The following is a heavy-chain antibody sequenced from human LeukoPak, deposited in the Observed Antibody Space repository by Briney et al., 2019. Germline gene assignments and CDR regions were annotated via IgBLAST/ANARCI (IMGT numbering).Heavy chain of an antibody. V-gene: IGHV3-21*01. CDR2: ISSSSSYI. D-gene: IGHD2-21*02. CDR1: GFTFSSYS. CDR3: ARGDTFDY. J-gene: IGHJ4*02. Sequence: GGXLRLSCAASGFTFSSYSMNWVGQAPGKGLEGVSSISSSSSYIYYADSVKGRFTISRDNAKNSLYLQMNSLRAEDTAVYYCARGDTFDYWGQGTLVTVSS.